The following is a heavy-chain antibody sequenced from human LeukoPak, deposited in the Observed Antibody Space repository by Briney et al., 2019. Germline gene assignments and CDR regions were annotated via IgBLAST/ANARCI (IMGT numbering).Heavy chain of an antibody. CDR1: GFTFSNYA. V-gene: IGHV3-30*02. J-gene: IGHJ4*02. D-gene: IGHD2-21*02. CDR2: VRSDGNDK. Sequence: GGSLRLSCAASGFTFSNYAMNWVRQAPGKGLEWVTFVRSDGNDKYYADSAKGRFTISRDNSKNTLYLQMTSLRVEDTAIYYCATAGLDYWGQGSLVTVSS. CDR3: ATAGLDY.